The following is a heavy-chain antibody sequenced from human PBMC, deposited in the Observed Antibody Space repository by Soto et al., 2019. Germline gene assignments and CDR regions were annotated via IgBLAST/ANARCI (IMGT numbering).Heavy chain of an antibody. CDR1: ELSFRIYS. CDR3: ARDRSDDFRSGLPAQVRGYGTDF. D-gene: IGHD3-3*01. V-gene: IGHV3-30-3*01. CDR2: ISYDGSNK. J-gene: IGHJ6*04. Sequence: SLILSYASSELSFRIYSIHLVRPAPGKGLEGVAFISYDGSNKYYADSVKGRFTISRDNSKNTLYLQMNSLRAEDTAVYYCARDRSDDFRSGLPAQVRGYGTDFGGKGTTVTVSS.